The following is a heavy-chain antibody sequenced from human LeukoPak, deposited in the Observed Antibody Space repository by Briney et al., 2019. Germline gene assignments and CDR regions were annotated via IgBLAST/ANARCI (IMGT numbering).Heavy chain of an antibody. V-gene: IGHV3-13*01. Sequence: PGGSLRLSCAASGFTFSSYDMHWVRQARGKGLEWVAAIGTAGDTYYPVSVKGRFTISRDNAKNSFYLQMNSLRAGDTAICYCAVGIGNYYHGRGDLGQGSLDTVSS. D-gene: IGHD3-10*01. CDR2: IGTAGDT. CDR3: AVGIGNYYHGRGD. CDR1: GFTFSSYD. J-gene: IGHJ4*02.